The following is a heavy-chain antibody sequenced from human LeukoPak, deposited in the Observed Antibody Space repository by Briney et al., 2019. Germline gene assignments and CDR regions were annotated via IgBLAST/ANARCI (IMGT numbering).Heavy chain of an antibody. D-gene: IGHD3-22*01. J-gene: IGHJ4*02. V-gene: IGHV1-58*01. CDR1: GFTFTSSA. Sequence: SVKVSCKASGFTFTSSAVQWVRQARGQRLEWIGWIVVGSGNTNYAQKFQEGVTITRDMSTSTAYMELSSLRSEDTAVYYCAREALVGYYDSSGYYYAGRGDFDYWGQGTLVTVSS. CDR2: IVVGSGNT. CDR3: AREALVGYYDSSGYYYAGRGDFDY.